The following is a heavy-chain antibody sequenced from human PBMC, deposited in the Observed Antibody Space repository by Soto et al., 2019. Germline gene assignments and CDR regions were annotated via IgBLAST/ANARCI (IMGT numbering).Heavy chain of an antibody. CDR1: GGSISSSSYY. CDR3: ARTMTDPNYYYYMDV. V-gene: IGHV4-39*01. Sequence: QLQLQESGPGLVKPSETLSLTCTVSGGSISSSSYYWGWIRQPPGKGLEWIGSIYYSGSTYYNQSLKSRVTISVDTSKNQFSLKLSSVTAADTAVYYCARTMTDPNYYYYMDVWGKGTTVIVSS. J-gene: IGHJ6*03. D-gene: IGHD3-3*01. CDR2: IYYSGST.